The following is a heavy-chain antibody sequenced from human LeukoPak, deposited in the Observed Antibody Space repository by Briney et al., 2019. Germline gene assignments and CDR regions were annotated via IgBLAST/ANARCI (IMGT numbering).Heavy chain of an antibody. Sequence: SETLSLTCTVSGGSIGSYYWSWIRQPPGKGLEWIGYIYYSGSTNYNPSLKSRVTISVDTSKNQFSLKLSSVTAADTAVYYCARHLISYDSTEDYYYGMDVWGQGTTVTVSS. CDR2: IYYSGST. CDR1: GGSIGSYY. CDR3: ARHLISYDSTEDYYYGMDV. J-gene: IGHJ6*02. D-gene: IGHD3-22*01. V-gene: IGHV4-59*08.